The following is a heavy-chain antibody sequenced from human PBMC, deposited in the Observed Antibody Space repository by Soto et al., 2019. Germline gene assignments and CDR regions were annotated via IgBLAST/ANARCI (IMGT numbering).Heavy chain of an antibody. V-gene: IGHV1-69*06. D-gene: IGHD3-10*01. CDR2: IIPIFGTA. CDR1: GGTFSSYA. CDR3: AREFYSSGSYYNGGWFDP. J-gene: IGHJ5*02. Sequence: SVKVSCKASGGTFSSYAISCVRQAPGQGLEWMGGIIPIFGTANYAQKFQGRVTITADKSTSTAYMELSSLRSEDTAVYYCAREFYSSGSYYNGGWFDPWGQGTLVTVSS.